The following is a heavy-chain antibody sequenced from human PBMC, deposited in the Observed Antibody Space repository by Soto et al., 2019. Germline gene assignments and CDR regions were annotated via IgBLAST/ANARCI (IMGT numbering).Heavy chain of an antibody. CDR1: GGSVTNYY. Sequence: SETLSLTCIVSGGSVTNYYWGWMRQSPGKRLEWIGYIHYTGSTNYNPSLKSRVTISIDTSKSQFSLKLSSVTAADTAVYYCARERYDSSGYETAVWGQGTLVTVSS. CDR3: ARERYDSSGYETAV. D-gene: IGHD3-22*01. V-gene: IGHV4-59*02. J-gene: IGHJ4*02. CDR2: IHYTGST.